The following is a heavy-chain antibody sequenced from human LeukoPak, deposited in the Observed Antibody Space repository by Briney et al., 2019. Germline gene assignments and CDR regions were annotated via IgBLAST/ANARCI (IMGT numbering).Heavy chain of an antibody. CDR2: IFRSGNT. CDR1: GGSINSGGYY. D-gene: IGHD6-13*01. CDR3: ATDRHSSSWYVFDY. Sequence: SQTLSLTCTVSGGSINSGGYYWSWIRQHPGKGLEWIGYIFRSGNTYFNPSLKSRVTISVDTSKNQFSLNLTSVTAADAAVYYCATDRHSSSWYVFDYWGQGTPVTVSS. J-gene: IGHJ4*02. V-gene: IGHV4-31*03.